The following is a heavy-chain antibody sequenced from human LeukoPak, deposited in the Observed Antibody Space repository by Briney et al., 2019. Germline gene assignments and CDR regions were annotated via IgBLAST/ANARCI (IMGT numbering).Heavy chain of an antibody. Sequence: VASVKVSCKASGYTFTSYGISWVRQAPGQGLEWMGWISAYNGNTNYAQKLQGRVTMTTDTSTSTAYMELRSLRSDDTAVYYCASLAYYYDSSGSRGPVDIWGQGTMVTVSS. CDR2: ISAYNGNT. J-gene: IGHJ3*02. CDR3: ASLAYYYDSSGSRGPVDI. D-gene: IGHD3-22*01. V-gene: IGHV1-18*01. CDR1: GYTFTSYG.